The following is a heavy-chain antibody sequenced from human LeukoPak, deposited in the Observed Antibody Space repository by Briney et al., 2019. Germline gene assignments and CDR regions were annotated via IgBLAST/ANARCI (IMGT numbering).Heavy chain of an antibody. Sequence: SETLSLTCTVSGGSISSYYWSWIRQPAGKGLEWIGRICTSGSTNYNPSLKSRVTMSVDTSKNQFSLKLSSVTAADTAVYYCAAESSRGLYYYLFPWGQGTLVTVSS. CDR1: GGSISSYY. CDR2: ICTSGST. V-gene: IGHV4-4*07. D-gene: IGHD3-10*01. CDR3: AAESSRGLYYYLFP. J-gene: IGHJ5*02.